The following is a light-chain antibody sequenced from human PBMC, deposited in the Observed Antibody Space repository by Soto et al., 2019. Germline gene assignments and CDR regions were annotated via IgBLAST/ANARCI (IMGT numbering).Light chain of an antibody. V-gene: IGKV3-20*01. CDR1: QSVSNNY. J-gene: IGKJ5*01. CDR3: QQYNYWPPIT. Sequence: EIVLTQSPGTLSLSPGERATLSCGAIQSVSNNYLAWYQQKPGQAPRLIIYGASSRATGIPDRFSGSGSGTDFTLTISRLEPEDFAIYYCQQYNYWPPITFGQGTRLEIK. CDR2: GAS.